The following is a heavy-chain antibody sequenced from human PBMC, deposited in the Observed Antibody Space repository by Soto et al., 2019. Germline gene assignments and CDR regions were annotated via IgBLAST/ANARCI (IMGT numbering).Heavy chain of an antibody. V-gene: IGHV3-11*01. CDR3: VSEGSAWSRGY. J-gene: IGHJ4*02. CDR2: ISEGGTTI. CDR1: GFTFSDYY. D-gene: IGHD6-19*01. Sequence: QPQLVESGGGLVKPGGSLRLSCAGSGFTFSDYYMSWIRQAPGKGLEWVSHISEGGTTIYYSDSVKGRFTVSRDDAKNSLYLQMTSLRVADTAVYYCVSEGSAWSRGYWGQGTLVTVSS.